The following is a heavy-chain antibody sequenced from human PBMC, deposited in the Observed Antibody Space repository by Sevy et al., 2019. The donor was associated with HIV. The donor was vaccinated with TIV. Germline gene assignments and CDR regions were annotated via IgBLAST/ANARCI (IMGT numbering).Heavy chain of an antibody. D-gene: IGHD6-19*01. J-gene: IGHJ4*02. Sequence: ASVKVSCKASGYTFTSYGISWVRQAPGQGLEWMGWISAYNRNTNYAQKLQGRVTMTTDTSTSTAYMELRSLRSDDTAVYYCARDRGEQWLVYFDYWGQGTLVTVSS. CDR1: GYTFTSYG. V-gene: IGHV1-18*01. CDR3: ARDRGEQWLVYFDY. CDR2: ISAYNRNT.